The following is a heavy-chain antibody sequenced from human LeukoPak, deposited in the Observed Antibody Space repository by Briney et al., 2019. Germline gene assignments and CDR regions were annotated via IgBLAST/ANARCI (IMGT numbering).Heavy chain of an antibody. CDR1: GFTFSGSA. V-gene: IGHV3-73*01. Sequence: GGSLKLSCAASGFTFSGSAMDWGRQASGKGLEWVGRIRRKANSYATAYAASVKGRFTISREDSKNTGNLQMNSLKTEATTVYYCTRWVDSPPIDYDILTGYYNVDYYYGMDVWGQGTTVTVSS. CDR2: IRRKANSYAT. J-gene: IGHJ6*02. CDR3: TRWVDSPPIDYDILTGYYNVDYYYGMDV. D-gene: IGHD3-9*01.